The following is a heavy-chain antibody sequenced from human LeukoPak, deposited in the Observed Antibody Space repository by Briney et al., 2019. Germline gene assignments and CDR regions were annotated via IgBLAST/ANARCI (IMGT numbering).Heavy chain of an antibody. D-gene: IGHD2-2*02. J-gene: IGHJ4*02. CDR1: GFTFSSYG. Sequence: GGSLRLSCAASGFTFSSYGMHWVRQAPGKGLEWVAFIRYDGSNKYYADSVKGRFTISRDNSKNTLYLQMNSLRAEDAAVYYCAKGRCSSTSCYTFDYWGQGTLVTVSS. V-gene: IGHV3-30*02. CDR2: IRYDGSNK. CDR3: AKGRCSSTSCYTFDY.